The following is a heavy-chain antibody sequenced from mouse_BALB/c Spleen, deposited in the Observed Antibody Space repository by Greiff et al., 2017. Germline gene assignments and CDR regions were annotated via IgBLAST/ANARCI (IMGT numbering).Heavy chain of an antibody. Sequence: EVKLMESGAELVKPGASVKLSCTASGFTIKDTYMHWVKQRPEQGLEWIGRIDPANGNTKYDPKFQGKATITADTSSNTAYLQLSSLTSEDTAVYYCARRAADYLDYWGQGTTLTVSS. D-gene: IGHD1-2*01. V-gene: IGHV14-3*02. CDR2: IDPANGNT. CDR3: ARRAADYLDY. CDR1: GFTIKDTY. J-gene: IGHJ2*01.